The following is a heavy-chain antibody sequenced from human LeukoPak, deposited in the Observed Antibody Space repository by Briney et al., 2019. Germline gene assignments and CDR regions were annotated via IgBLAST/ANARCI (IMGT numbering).Heavy chain of an antibody. CDR2: INPNSGGA. J-gene: IGHJ5*02. CDR1: GYIFTGYY. V-gene: IGHV1-2*02. Sequence: ASVKVSCKASGYIFTGYYMHWVRQAPGQGLEWMGWINPNSGGADYAQNFQGRVTMTRDTSISTAYMTLNRLRSDDTAVYYCARGPPEYCSGGSCYSGRNWIDPWGQGTLVTVSS. D-gene: IGHD2-15*01. CDR3: ARGPPEYCSGGSCYSGRNWIDP.